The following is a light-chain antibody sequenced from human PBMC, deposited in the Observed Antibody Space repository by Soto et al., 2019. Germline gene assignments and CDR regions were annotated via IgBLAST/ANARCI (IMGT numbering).Light chain of an antibody. Sequence: DIQMTQSPSTLSGAVGDRVTITCRASQTIGSWLAWYQQKPVKAPKLLIYKASTLKSGVPSRFSGSGSGTEFTLTISSLQPDDFATYYCQQYHSYPWTFGQGTKVDI. J-gene: IGKJ1*01. V-gene: IGKV1-5*03. CDR2: KAS. CDR1: QTIGSW. CDR3: QQYHSYPWT.